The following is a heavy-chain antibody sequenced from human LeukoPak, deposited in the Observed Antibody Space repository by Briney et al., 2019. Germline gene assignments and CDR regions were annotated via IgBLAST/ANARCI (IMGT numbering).Heavy chain of an antibody. D-gene: IGHD2/OR15-2a*01. CDR1: GYTFTSYG. CDR2: ISAYNGNT. V-gene: IGHV1-18*01. Sequence: ASVKVSCKASGYTFTSYGIYWVRQAPGQGLEWMGWISAYNGNTNYAQKLQGRVTMTTDTSTSTAYMELRSLRSDDTAVYYCARGETSIYYYYMDVWGKGTTVTVAS. CDR3: ARGETSIYYYYMDV. J-gene: IGHJ6*03.